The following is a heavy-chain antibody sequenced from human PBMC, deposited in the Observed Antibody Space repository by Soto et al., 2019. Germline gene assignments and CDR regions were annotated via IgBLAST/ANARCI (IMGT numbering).Heavy chain of an antibody. V-gene: IGHV3-23*01. CDR2: ISGSGDST. CDR3: AKDSGGWSGYYTRMDV. Sequence: DVQLLESGGALVLPGGSLKLSCAASGFTFSSYAMNWVRQAPGKGLEWVSAISGSGDSTYYADSVKGRFTISRDNSKNTLHLRMNSLRDEDTAEYYCAKDSGGWSGYYTRMDVWGQGTTVTVSS. J-gene: IGHJ6*02. D-gene: IGHD3-3*01. CDR1: GFTFSSYA.